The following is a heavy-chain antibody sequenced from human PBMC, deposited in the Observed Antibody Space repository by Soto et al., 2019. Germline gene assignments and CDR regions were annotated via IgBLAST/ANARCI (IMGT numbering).Heavy chain of an antibody. D-gene: IGHD6-19*01. J-gene: IGHJ4*02. CDR2: IRSKTNSYAT. CDR1: GFTFGGSA. Sequence: GGSLTLSCAASGFTFGGSAMHWVRQASGKGLEWVGHIRSKTNSYATAYAESVKGRFTISRDDSMNAAYLQMNSLKTEDTAVYFCTRQTDAVQWLVVPTDYNFDYWGQGTLVTVSS. V-gene: IGHV3-73*01. CDR3: TRQTDAVQWLVVPTDYNFDY.